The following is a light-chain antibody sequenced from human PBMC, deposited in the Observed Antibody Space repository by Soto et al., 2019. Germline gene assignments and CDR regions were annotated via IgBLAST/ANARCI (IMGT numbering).Light chain of an antibody. Sequence: QSVLTQPPSVSGAPGQRVTISCTGSSSNIGAGYDVHWYQQLPGTAPKLLIYGNSNRPSGVPDRFSGSKSGTSASLAITGLQAEDEADYYCQSYDSSLSAHAFGTGTKLTV. V-gene: IGLV1-40*01. CDR1: SSNIGAGYD. J-gene: IGLJ1*01. CDR3: QSYDSSLSAHA. CDR2: GNS.